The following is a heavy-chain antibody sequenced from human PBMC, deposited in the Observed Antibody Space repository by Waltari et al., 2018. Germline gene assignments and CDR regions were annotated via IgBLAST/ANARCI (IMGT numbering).Heavy chain of an antibody. V-gene: IGHV3-21*02. J-gene: IGHJ5*02. D-gene: IGHD3-3*01. CDR2: ISGDGRYV. CDR3: ARDSGGTIFGVGNWFDP. Sequence: EMQLVESGGGLVKPGESLRLSCAASGFTLSYSSMNWVRQRPGKGLEWVASISGDGRYVYYADSVKGRLTVSSDKAKNVLFLQVSSLTVEDTAVYYCARDSGGTIFGVGNWFDPWGQGTLVSVSS. CDR1: GFTLSYSS.